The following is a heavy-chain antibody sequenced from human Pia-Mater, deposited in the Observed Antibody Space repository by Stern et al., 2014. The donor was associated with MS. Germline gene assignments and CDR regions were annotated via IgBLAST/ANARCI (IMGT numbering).Heavy chain of an antibody. CDR2: VSYDGSKK. V-gene: IGHV3-30*18. D-gene: IGHD2/OR15-2a*01. Sequence: QVQLVESGGGVVQPGRPLRLSCVASGFTLGSCAMHWVRQAPGKGLEWVXGVSYDGSKKYYAEPVKGRFTISRDNSQNTLYMQMSSLRPEDTAVYYCAKDRQYLTYFFDHWGQGSLVTVSS. J-gene: IGHJ5*02. CDR1: GFTLGSCA. CDR3: AKDRQYLTYFFDH.